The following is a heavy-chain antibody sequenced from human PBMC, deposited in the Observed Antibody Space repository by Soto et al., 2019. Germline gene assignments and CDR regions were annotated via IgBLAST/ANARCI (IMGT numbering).Heavy chain of an antibody. CDR2: IYYSGST. CDR1: GGSISSYY. CDR3: ARSKMVRSPFDY. V-gene: IGHV4-59*08. Sequence: SETLSLTCTVSGGSISSYYWSWIRQPPGKGLEWIGYIYYSGSTNYNPSLKSRVTISVDTSKNQFSLKLSSVTAADTAVYYCARSKMVRSPFDYWGQGTLVTVSS. J-gene: IGHJ4*02. D-gene: IGHD3-10*01.